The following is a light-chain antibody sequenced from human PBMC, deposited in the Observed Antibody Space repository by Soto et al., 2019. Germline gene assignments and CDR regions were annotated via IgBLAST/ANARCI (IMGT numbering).Light chain of an antibody. V-gene: IGLV2-14*01. CDR1: SSDIGGYYY. J-gene: IGLJ1*01. CDR3: SSYTSSSTRV. Sequence: QSALTQPASVSGSPGQSITISCTGTSSDIGGYYYVSWYQHHPGKAPKLLIYQVTNRPSRVSNRFSGSKSGNTASLTISGLQADDEADYYCSSYTSSSTRVFGTGTKLTVL. CDR2: QVT.